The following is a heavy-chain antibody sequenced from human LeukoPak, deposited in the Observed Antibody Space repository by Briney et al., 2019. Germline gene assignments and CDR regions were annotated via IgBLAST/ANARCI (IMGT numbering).Heavy chain of an antibody. V-gene: IGHV5-51*01. CDR2: IYPGDSDT. J-gene: IGHJ4*02. CDR1: AYSFTSYW. Sequence: GGSLKISCKGSAYSFTSYWISWVRQMPGKGLEWMGFIYPGDSDTRYSPSFQGQVTISADKTISTAYLQWSSLKASGTAMYYCARHLARYSSSYYFDYWGQGTLVTVSS. D-gene: IGHD6-6*01. CDR3: ARHLARYSSSYYFDY.